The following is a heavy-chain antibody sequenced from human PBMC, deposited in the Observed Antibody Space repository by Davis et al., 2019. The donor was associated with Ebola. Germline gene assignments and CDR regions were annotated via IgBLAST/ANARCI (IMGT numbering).Heavy chain of an antibody. V-gene: IGHV3-11*01. CDR1: GFTFSDYY. J-gene: IGHJ5*02. Sequence: GGSLRLSCAASGFTFSDYYMSWIRQAPGKGLEWVSYITSSGSTIYYADSVKGRFTISRDNAKNSLYLQMNSLRAEDTAVYYCARVQYSSSWGLFDPWGQGTLVTVSS. CDR3: ARVQYSSSWGLFDP. CDR2: ITSSGSTI. D-gene: IGHD6-13*01.